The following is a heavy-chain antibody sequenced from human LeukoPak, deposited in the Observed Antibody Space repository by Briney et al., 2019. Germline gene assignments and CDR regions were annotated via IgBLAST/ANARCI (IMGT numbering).Heavy chain of an antibody. CDR1: GFTFSSYS. J-gene: IGHJ4*02. Sequence: GGSLRLSCAASGFTFSSYSMNWVRQAPGKGLEWVSSISSSSSYIYYADSVKGRFTISRDNAKNSLYLQMNSLRAEDTAVYYCAKGYDFWSGYLAYWGQGTLVTVSS. D-gene: IGHD3-3*01. CDR2: ISSSSSYI. CDR3: AKGYDFWSGYLAY. V-gene: IGHV3-21*04.